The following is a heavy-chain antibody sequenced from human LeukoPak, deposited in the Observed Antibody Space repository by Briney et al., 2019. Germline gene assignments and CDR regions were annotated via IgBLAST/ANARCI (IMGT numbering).Heavy chain of an antibody. V-gene: IGHV3-53*01. Sequence: PGGSLRLSCVVSGFTFSSYWMSWVRQAPGKGLEWVSVLYSDGNTKYPDSVQGRFTISRDNSKNTLYLEMNSLSPDDTAVYYCARGVEPLAANTLAYWGQGTLVTVSS. CDR3: ARGVEPLAANTLAY. D-gene: IGHD1-14*01. CDR1: GFTFSSYW. J-gene: IGHJ4*02. CDR2: LYSDGNT.